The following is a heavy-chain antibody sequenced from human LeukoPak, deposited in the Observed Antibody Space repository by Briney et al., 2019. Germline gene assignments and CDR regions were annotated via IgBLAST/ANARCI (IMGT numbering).Heavy chain of an antibody. D-gene: IGHD4-23*01. CDR1: GFTFSSYA. Sequence: PGGSLRLSCAASGFTFSSYAMSWVRQAPGKGLEWVSTIGDNGDSTYYADSVKGRLTISRDNSKNTLDLQMNSLRAQDTAVYYCAKYDYGGNPNEYYFDYWGQGTLVTVSS. V-gene: IGHV3-23*01. CDR3: AKYDYGGNPNEYYFDY. CDR2: IGDNGDST. J-gene: IGHJ4*02.